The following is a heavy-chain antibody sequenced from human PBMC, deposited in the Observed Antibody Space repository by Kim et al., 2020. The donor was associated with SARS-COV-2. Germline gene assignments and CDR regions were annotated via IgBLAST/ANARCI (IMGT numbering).Heavy chain of an antibody. Sequence: GGSLRLSCAASGFTFSSYAMSWVRQAPGKGLEWVSSISASGGRTYSANSVKGRFTISRDNSKNTLYLQMNSLRAEDTAVYYCARGYSSGWDPMDVWGQGT. D-gene: IGHD6-19*01. J-gene: IGHJ6*01. CDR3: ARGYSSGWDPMDV. CDR1: GFTFSSYA. CDR2: ISASGGRT. V-gene: IGHV3-23*01.